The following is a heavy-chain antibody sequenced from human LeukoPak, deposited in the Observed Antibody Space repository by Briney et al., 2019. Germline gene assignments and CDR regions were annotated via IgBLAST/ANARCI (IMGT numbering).Heavy chain of an antibody. J-gene: IGHJ4*02. D-gene: IGHD4-17*01. Sequence: GGSLRLSCAASGFTFSSYAMSWVRQAPGKGLEWVSAISGSGGSTYYADSVKGRFTISRDNSKNTLYLQMNSLRAEDTAVYYCAKAIGLYGDYMYYFDYWGQGTPVTVSS. CDR3: AKAIGLYGDYMYYFDY. V-gene: IGHV3-23*01. CDR2: ISGSGGST. CDR1: GFTFSSYA.